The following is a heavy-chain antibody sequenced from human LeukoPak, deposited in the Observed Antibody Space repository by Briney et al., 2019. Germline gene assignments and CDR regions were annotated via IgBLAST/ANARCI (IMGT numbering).Heavy chain of an antibody. Sequence: SVKVSCKASGGTFSSYAISWVRQAPGQGLEWMGGIIPIFGTANYAQKFQGRVTITADESTSTAYMELSSLRSEDTAVYYCARGRPRLYCSSTSCYAGGYYYYYGMDVWGKGTTVTVPS. J-gene: IGHJ6*04. CDR1: GGTFSSYA. D-gene: IGHD2-2*01. CDR2: IIPIFGTA. V-gene: IGHV1-69*01. CDR3: ARGRPRLYCSSTSCYAGGYYYYYGMDV.